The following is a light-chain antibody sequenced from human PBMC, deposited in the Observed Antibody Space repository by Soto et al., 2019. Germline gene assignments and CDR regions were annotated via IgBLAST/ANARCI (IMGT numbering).Light chain of an antibody. CDR3: QRYNNWPLT. CDR1: QSVSSN. CDR2: GAS. Sequence: EIVMTQSPATLSVSPGERATLSCGASQSVSSNLAWYQRKPGQAPRLLIYGASTRATGIPARFSGSGSGTGFTLTISSLQSEDFAVYYCQRYNNWPLTFGGGTKVDIK. V-gene: IGKV3-15*01. J-gene: IGKJ4*01.